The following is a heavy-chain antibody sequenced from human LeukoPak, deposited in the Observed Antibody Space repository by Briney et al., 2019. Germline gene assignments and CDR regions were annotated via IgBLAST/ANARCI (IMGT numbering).Heavy chain of an antibody. D-gene: IGHD2-21*02. CDR1: GFSFSNYW. Sequence: GGSLRLSCAASGFSFSNYWMSWVRQAPGKGLAWVANIRHDGSEQYYVDSVKGRFTISRDNAKNSLYLQMSSLRAEDTAVYYCAGSRTVVTDTLDPWGQGTLVTVSS. CDR2: IRHDGSEQ. J-gene: IGHJ5*02. V-gene: IGHV3-7*01. CDR3: AGSRTVVTDTLDP.